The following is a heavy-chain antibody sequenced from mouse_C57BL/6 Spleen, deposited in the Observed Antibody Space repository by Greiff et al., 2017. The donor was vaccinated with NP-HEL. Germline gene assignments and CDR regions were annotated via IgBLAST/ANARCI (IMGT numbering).Heavy chain of an antibody. Sequence: QVHVKQSGAELARPGASVKLSCKASGYTFTSYGISWVKQRTGQGLEWIGEIYPRSGNTYYNEKFKGKATLTADKSSSTAYMELRSLTSEDSAVYFCATYGNYDYWGQGTTLTVSS. CDR1: GYTFTSYG. CDR2: IYPRSGNT. V-gene: IGHV1-81*01. J-gene: IGHJ2*01. D-gene: IGHD2-1*01. CDR3: ATYGNYDY.